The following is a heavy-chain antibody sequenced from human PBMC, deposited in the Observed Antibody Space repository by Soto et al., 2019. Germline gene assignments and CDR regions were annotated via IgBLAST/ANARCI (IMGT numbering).Heavy chain of an antibody. D-gene: IGHD2-8*01. J-gene: IGHJ4*02. V-gene: IGHV3-23*01. CDR1: VFTFSSYT. CDR3: AKGLSVVIIRYSDY. Sequence: PVGSLRLSCASSVFTFSSYTMMCVRHSPGRWLEWVSGISGTGGNTYYADSVKGRFTISRDNSKNTLYLQMNTLRAEDTAVYYCAKGLSVVIIRYSDYWGQGALVIVSS. CDR2: ISGTGGNT.